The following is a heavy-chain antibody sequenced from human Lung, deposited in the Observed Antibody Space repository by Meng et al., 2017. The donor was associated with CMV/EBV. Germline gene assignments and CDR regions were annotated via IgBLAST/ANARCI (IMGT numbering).Heavy chain of an antibody. CDR2: IYYSGSS. J-gene: IGHJ6*02. CDR1: GAPIDSDNYS. Sequence: TLSLTXTVSGAPIDSDNYSWSWIRQPPGKGLEWIGYIYYSGSSFYNPSLNSRVTITLNMSKNQFSLYLSSVTAADTAVYYCARADYYNLMDVWGQGTMVTVSS. V-gene: IGHV4-30-4*08. CDR3: ARADYYNLMDV.